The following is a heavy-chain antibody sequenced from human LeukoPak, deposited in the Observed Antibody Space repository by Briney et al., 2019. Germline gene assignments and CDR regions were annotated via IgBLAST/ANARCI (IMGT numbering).Heavy chain of an antibody. CDR1: GYTFTSYG. J-gene: IGHJ3*02. V-gene: IGHV1-18*01. D-gene: IGHD3-22*01. Sequence: ASVKVSCKASGYTFTSYGISWVRQAPGQGLEWMGWISAYNGHTNYAQKLQGRVSMTTDTSTNTAYMEVRSLRSDDTAVYYCATTPFGYDSSGYYSRGHAFDIWGQGTMVTVSS. CDR3: ATTPFGYDSSGYYSRGHAFDI. CDR2: ISAYNGHT.